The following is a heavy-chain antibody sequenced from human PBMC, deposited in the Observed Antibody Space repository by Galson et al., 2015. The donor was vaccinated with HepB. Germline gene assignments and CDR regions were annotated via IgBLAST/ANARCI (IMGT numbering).Heavy chain of an antibody. V-gene: IGHV1-2*06. J-gene: IGHJ5*02. CDR2: INPNSGGT. D-gene: IGHD5-18*01. CDR1: GYTFTGYY. Sequence: SVKVSCKASGYTFTGYYMHWVRQAPGQGLEWMGRINPNSGGTNYAQKFQGRVTMTRDTSISTAYMELSRLRSDDTAVYYCARIVDTAMVTARTNWFDPWGQGTLVTVSS. CDR3: ARIVDTAMVTARTNWFDP.